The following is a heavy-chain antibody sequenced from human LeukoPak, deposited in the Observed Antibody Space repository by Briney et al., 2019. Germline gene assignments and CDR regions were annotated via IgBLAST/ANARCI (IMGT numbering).Heavy chain of an antibody. CDR2: IDPSDSYT. J-gene: IGHJ4*02. V-gene: IGHV5-10-1*01. D-gene: IGHD2-15*01. CDR3: ARRPYCSAGSCYGDY. CDR1: GYSFTSYW. Sequence: GESLNISCKGPGYSFTSYWISWVRQMPGKGLEWMGRIDPSDSYTNYSPSFQGHITISADKSISTAYLQWSSLKASDTAMYYCARRPYCSAGSCYGDYWGQGTLVTVSS.